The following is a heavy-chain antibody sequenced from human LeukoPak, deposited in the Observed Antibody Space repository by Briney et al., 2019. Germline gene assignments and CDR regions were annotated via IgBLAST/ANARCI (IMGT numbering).Heavy chain of an antibody. CDR1: GFTFSSYA. D-gene: IGHD6-13*01. CDR3: ARSSFWYFDY. Sequence: GGSLRLSCAASGFTFSSYAMHWVRQAPGKGLEWVAVISYDGSNKYYADSVKGRFTISRDNSKNTLYLQMNSLRAEDTAVYYCARSSFWYFDYWGQGTLVTVSS. V-gene: IGHV3-30*04. J-gene: IGHJ4*02. CDR2: ISYDGSNK.